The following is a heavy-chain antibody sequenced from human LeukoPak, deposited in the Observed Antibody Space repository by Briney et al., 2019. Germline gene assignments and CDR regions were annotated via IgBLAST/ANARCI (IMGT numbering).Heavy chain of an antibody. Sequence: PSETLSLTCAVYGVSFSGYYWSWIRQPPGKGLEWIGEINHSGSSNYNPSLKSRVTISVDTSKNQFSLKLSSVTAADTAVYYCARGGRITIFGVVQNWFDPWGQGTLVTVSS. V-gene: IGHV4-34*01. CDR2: INHSGSS. J-gene: IGHJ5*02. CDR1: GVSFSGYY. CDR3: ARGGRITIFGVVQNWFDP. D-gene: IGHD3-3*01.